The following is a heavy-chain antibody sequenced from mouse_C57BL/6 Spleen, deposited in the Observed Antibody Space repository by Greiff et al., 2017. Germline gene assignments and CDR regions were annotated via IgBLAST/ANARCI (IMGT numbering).Heavy chain of an antibody. Sequence: QVQLQQPGAELVRPGTSVKLSCKASGYTFTSYWMHWVKQRPGQGLEWIGVIDPSDSYTNYNQKFKGKATLTVDTSSSTAYMQLSSLTSEDSAVYYCASFYYGNFSFDYWGQGTTLTVSS. CDR3: ASFYYGNFSFDY. D-gene: IGHD2-1*01. CDR2: IDPSDSYT. V-gene: IGHV1-59*01. CDR1: GYTFTSYW. J-gene: IGHJ2*01.